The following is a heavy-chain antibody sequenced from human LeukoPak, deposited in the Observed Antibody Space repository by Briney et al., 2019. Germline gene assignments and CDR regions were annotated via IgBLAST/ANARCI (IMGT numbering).Heavy chain of an antibody. V-gene: IGHV4-59*01. CDR1: GGSISSYY. CDR2: IYYSGST. CDR3: ARDHGLGIGDYFDY. J-gene: IGHJ4*02. Sequence: PSETLSLTCTVSGGSISSYYWSWIRQPPGKGLEWIGYIYYSGSTNYSPSLKSRVTISVDTSKNQFSLKLSSVTAADTAVYYCARDHGLGIGDYFDYWGQGTLVTVSS. D-gene: IGHD7-27*01.